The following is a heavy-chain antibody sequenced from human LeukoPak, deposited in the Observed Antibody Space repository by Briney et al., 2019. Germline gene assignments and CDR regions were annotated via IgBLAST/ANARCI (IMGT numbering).Heavy chain of an antibody. V-gene: IGHV1-18*01. Sequence: GASVKVSCKASGYTFTSYGISWVRQAPGQGLEWMGWISAYNGNTNYAQKLQGRVTMTTDTSTSTAYMELSSLRSEDTAVYYCARDPRSNYYYYYGMDVWGQGTTVTVSS. J-gene: IGHJ6*02. CDR1: GYTFTSYG. D-gene: IGHD2-15*01. CDR3: ARDPRSNYYYYYGMDV. CDR2: ISAYNGNT.